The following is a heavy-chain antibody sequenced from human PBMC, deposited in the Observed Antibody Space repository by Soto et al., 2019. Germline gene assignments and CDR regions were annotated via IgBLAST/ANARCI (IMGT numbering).Heavy chain of an antibody. CDR3: AKDYYGSGVPYYYYYGMDV. Sequence: PGGSLRLSCAASGFTFSSYGMHWVRQAPGKGLEWVAVISYDGSNKYYADSVKGRFTISRDNSKNTLYLQMNSLRAEDTAVYYCAKDYYGSGVPYYYYYGMDVWGQGTTVTVSS. CDR1: GFTFSSYG. D-gene: IGHD3-10*01. CDR2: ISYDGSNK. V-gene: IGHV3-30*18. J-gene: IGHJ6*02.